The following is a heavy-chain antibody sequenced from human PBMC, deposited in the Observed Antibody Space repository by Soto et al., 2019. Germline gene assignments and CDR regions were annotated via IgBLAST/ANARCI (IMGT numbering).Heavy chain of an antibody. J-gene: IGHJ5*02. V-gene: IGHV2-26*04. CDR1: GFSLSNAGLG. D-gene: IGHD6-13*01. Sequence: QVTVKESGPVLVKPTETLTLTCTVSGFSLSNAGLGVSWIRQPPGKALEWLAHIFSNDEKSYSTSLKSRLTISKDTYKSQVVLIMTNMDPVDTATYYCASTYSTSWYWFDHWGQGTLVTVSS. CDR2: IFSNDEK. CDR3: ASTYSTSWYWFDH.